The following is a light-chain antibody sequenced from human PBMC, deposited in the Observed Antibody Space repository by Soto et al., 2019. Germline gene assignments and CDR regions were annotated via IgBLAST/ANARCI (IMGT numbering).Light chain of an antibody. Sequence: EIVLTQSPATLSLSPGERATLSCRASQSVSSYLAWYQQKPGQAPRLLIYDASNRATCIPARYSGSESGTDFTLTISSLGPEDCAVHYCQQRSSWPPVGTFGQGTKVEIK. CDR1: QSVSSY. CDR2: DAS. J-gene: IGKJ1*01. V-gene: IGKV3-11*01. CDR3: QQRSSWPPVGT.